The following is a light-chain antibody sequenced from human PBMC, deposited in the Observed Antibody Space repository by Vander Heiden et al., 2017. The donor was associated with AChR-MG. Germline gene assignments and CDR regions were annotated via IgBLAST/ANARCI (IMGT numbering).Light chain of an antibody. Sequence: QSALTQPAPVSGSPGQPTTISCTGTSSDVGGYNDVSWYQQHPGKAPKLMIYDVSNRPSGVSNRFSGSKSGNTASLTISGLQAEDEADYYCSSYTSSSTLGVFGGGTKLTVL. CDR1: SSDVGGYND. CDR2: DVS. CDR3: SSYTSSSTLGV. V-gene: IGLV2-14*01. J-gene: IGLJ2*01.